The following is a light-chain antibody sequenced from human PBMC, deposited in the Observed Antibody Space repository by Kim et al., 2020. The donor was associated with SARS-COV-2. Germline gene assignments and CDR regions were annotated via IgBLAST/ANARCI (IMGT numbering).Light chain of an antibody. V-gene: IGKV1-9*01. Sequence: IQLTQSPSSLSASVGDRVTITCRASQGISSYLAWYQQKPGKAPKLLIYAASTLQSGVPSRFSGSGSGTDFTLTISSMQPEDFATYDCKQLNGYPLTFGGGTKVDIK. CDR1: QGISSY. CDR3: KQLNGYPLT. J-gene: IGKJ4*01. CDR2: AAS.